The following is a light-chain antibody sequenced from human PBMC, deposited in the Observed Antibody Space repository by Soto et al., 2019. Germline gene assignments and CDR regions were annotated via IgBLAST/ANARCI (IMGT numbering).Light chain of an antibody. CDR3: SLYTAGTTPLV. CDR1: SSDVGNYNH. V-gene: IGLV2-18*01. CDR2: EVN. Sequence: QSALTQPPSVSGSPGQSVTISCTGTSSDVGNYNHVSWYQQPPGTAPKLIIYEVNNRPSGVPDRFSGSKSGNTASLTISGLQAEDEADYFCSLYTAGTTPLVFGGGTKLTVL. J-gene: IGLJ2*01.